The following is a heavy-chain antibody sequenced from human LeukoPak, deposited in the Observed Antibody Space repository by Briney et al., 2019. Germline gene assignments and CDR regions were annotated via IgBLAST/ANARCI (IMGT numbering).Heavy chain of an antibody. Sequence: SQSLTLTCAVYGGSFGGYYWSWIRQPPGKGLEWIGEIKHSGNTNHNPSLKSRVTISVDTSKNQFSLKLSSVTAADTAVYYCARGRRITMIVVVTLDAFDIWGQGTMVTVSS. CDR3: ARGRRITMIVVVTLDAFDI. J-gene: IGHJ3*02. D-gene: IGHD3-22*01. V-gene: IGHV4-34*01. CDR2: IKHSGNT. CDR1: GGSFGGYY.